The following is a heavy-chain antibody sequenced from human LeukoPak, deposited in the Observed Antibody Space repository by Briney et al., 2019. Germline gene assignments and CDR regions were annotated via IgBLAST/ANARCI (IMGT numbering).Heavy chain of an antibody. CDR3: ANTEALGYSGYDSYAFDI. CDR1: GFTFSSYG. CDR2: ISYDGSNK. Sequence: GGSPRLSCAASGFTFSSYGMHWVRQAPGKGLEWVAVISYDGSNKYYADSVKGRFTISRDNSKNTLYLQMNSLRAEDTAVYYCANTEALGYSGYDSYAFDIWGQGTMVTVSS. V-gene: IGHV3-30*18. D-gene: IGHD5-12*01. J-gene: IGHJ3*02.